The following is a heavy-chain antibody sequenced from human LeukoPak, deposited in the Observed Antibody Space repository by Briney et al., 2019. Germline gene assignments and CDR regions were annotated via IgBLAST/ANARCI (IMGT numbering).Heavy chain of an antibody. CDR1: GYTFTSYD. CDR2: MNPNRGNT. Sequence: ASVKVSCKASGYTFTSYDINWVRQDTGQGLEWMGWMNPNRGNTGYAQKLRGRVTMTRNTSISTAYMELSSLRSEDTAVYYCARGRAVLLWFGELFNWFDPWGQGTLVTVSS. J-gene: IGHJ5*02. CDR3: ARGRAVLLWFGELFNWFDP. D-gene: IGHD3-10*01. V-gene: IGHV1-8*01.